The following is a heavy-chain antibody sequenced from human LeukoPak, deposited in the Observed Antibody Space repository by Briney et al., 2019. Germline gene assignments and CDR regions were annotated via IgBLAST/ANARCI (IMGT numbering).Heavy chain of an antibody. J-gene: IGHJ4*02. V-gene: IGHV4-34*01. CDR1: GVSFNDYY. Sequence: SETLSLTCAVSGVSFNDYYWSWVRQTPGKGLEWIGEINHSGYANDSPSLKSRVTLSIDTSRKQFSLNVRSVTVADTGIYYCTRMTTGRDYWGQGTLVTVSS. CDR3: TRMTTGRDY. CDR2: INHSGYA. D-gene: IGHD4-17*01.